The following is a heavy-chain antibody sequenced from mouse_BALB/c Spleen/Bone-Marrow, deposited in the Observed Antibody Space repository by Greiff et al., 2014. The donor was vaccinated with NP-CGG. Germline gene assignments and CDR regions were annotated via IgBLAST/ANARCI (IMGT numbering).Heavy chain of an antibody. J-gene: IGHJ4*01. CDR2: ISDGGSYT. CDR3: ARGPHDDDIDY. V-gene: IGHV5-4*02. Sequence: VQLQQSGGGLVKPGASLKLSCAASGFTFSDYYMYWVRQTPEQRLEWVGTISDGGSYTYYPDSVKGRSTISGDSANNTLYLQLSSLKSEDTAMYYCARGPHDDDIDYWGQGTSVTVSS. CDR1: GFTFSDYY. D-gene: IGHD2-3*01.